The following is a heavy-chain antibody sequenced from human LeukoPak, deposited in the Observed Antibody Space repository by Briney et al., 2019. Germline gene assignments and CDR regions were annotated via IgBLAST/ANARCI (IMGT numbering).Heavy chain of an antibody. V-gene: IGHV3-30-3*01. D-gene: IGHD3-22*01. CDR1: GFTFSSYA. J-gene: IGHJ4*02. Sequence: GGSLRLSCAASGFTFSSYAMHWVRQAPGKGLEWVAVISYDGSNKYYADSVKGRFTISRDNSKNTLYLQMNSLRAEDTAVYYCAREDRHYYDSSGYWSWLNWGQGTLVTVSS. CDR2: ISYDGSNK. CDR3: AREDRHYYDSSGYWSWLN.